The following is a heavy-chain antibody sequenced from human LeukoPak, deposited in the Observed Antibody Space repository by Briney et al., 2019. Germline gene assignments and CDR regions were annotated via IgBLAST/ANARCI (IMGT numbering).Heavy chain of an antibody. V-gene: IGHV4-59*01. CDR3: ARDLLVVGATKGLNYYYGKDV. CDR1: GGSISSYY. J-gene: IGHJ6*02. D-gene: IGHD1-26*01. Sequence: SETLSLTCTVSGGSISSYYWSWIRQPPGKGLEWIGYIYYSGSTNYNPSLKSRVTISVDTSKNQFSLKLSSVTAADTAVYYCARDLLVVGATKGLNYYYGKDVWGQGTTVTVSS. CDR2: IYYSGST.